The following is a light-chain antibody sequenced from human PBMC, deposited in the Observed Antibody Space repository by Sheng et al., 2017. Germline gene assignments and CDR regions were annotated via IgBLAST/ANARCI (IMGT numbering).Light chain of an antibody. J-gene: IGKJ3*01. CDR3: QQYIDFSRNT. CDR2: KAS. CDR1: QSISDW. Sequence: DVQMTQSPSSLSASVGDRVTITCRASQSISDWLAWYQQKPGKAPKVLIYKASNLESGVPARFSGSGSGTEFTLTITSLQPDDFATYYCQQYIDFSRNTFGPGTRVDIK. V-gene: IGKV1-5*03.